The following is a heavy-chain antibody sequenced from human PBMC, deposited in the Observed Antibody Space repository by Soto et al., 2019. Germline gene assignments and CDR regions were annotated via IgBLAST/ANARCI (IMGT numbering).Heavy chain of an antibody. D-gene: IGHD6-13*01. CDR2: ISGSGGST. V-gene: IGHV3-23*01. Sequence: GGSLRLSCAASGVTFSSYAMSWVRQAPGKGLEWVSAISGSGGSTYYADSGKGRFTIARDNSKNTLYLQRNSLRDEDTAVYYCARDQGVIAAAATFAFDIWGQGTMVTVSS. CDR3: ARDQGVIAAAATFAFDI. CDR1: GVTFSSYA. J-gene: IGHJ3*02.